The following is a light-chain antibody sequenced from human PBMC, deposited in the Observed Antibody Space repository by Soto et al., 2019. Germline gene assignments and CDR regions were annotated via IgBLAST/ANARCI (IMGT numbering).Light chain of an antibody. CDR3: LQDFNYFS. CDR2: AAS. Sequence: AVQVTQSPSSLSASVGDRVTITCRASQSIRNDLGWYQQKPGKAPKLLTYAASTLHSGVPSRFSSSGFGTDFTLTISSLQHEDFATYYCLQDFNYFSFGQGTRLEIK. J-gene: IGKJ5*01. V-gene: IGKV1-6*01. CDR1: QSIRND.